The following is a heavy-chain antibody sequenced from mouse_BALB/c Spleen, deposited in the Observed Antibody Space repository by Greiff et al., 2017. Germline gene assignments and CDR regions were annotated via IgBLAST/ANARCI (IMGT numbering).Heavy chain of an antibody. D-gene: IGHD1-1*01. CDR2: ISYDGSN. Sequence: EESGPGLVKPSQSLSLTCSVTGYSITSGYYWNWIRQFPGNKLEWMGYISYDGSNNYNPSLKNRISITRDTSKNQFFLKLNSVTTEDTATYYCARNYGSSYPFAYWGQGTLVTVSA. V-gene: IGHV3-6*02. CDR3: ARNYGSSYPFAY. CDR1: GYSITSGYY. J-gene: IGHJ3*01.